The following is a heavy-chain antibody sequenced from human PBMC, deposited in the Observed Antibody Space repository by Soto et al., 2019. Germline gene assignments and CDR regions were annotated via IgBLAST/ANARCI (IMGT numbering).Heavy chain of an antibody. CDR2: ISGSGGST. CDR3: AKDTMVRGVIEYFDY. D-gene: IGHD3-10*01. CDR1: GFTFSSYA. J-gene: IGHJ4*02. Sequence: EVQLLESGGGLVQPGGSLRLSCAASGFTFSSYAMSWVRQAPGKGLEWVSAISGSGGSTYYADSVKGRFTISRDNSKKTLYLQMNSLRAEDTAVYYCAKDTMVRGVIEYFDYWGQGTLVTVSS. V-gene: IGHV3-23*01.